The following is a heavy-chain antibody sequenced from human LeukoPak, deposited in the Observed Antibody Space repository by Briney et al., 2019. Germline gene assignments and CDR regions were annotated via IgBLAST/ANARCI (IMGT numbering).Heavy chain of an antibody. D-gene: IGHD3-22*01. Sequence: PVGSPRLSCAPSGFTFSSYGMHWGRQAPHRRLERVAVIWYYGSNKYYADSVKGRFTISRDNSKNTLYLQMNSLRAEDTAVYYCAKGEDSGYYDYWGQGTLVTVSS. J-gene: IGHJ4*02. CDR3: AKGEDSGYYDY. CDR1: GFTFSSYG. V-gene: IGHV3-33*06. CDR2: IWYYGSNK.